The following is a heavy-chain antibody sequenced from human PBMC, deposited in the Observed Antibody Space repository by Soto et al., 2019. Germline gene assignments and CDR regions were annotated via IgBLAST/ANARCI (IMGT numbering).Heavy chain of an antibody. V-gene: IGHV1-69*15. CDR2: SIPIFGSA. Sequence: QVQLVPSGDEVKEPGVSGKVFCKASGGNFRHLAITWVGQAPGPGPEWLGRSIPIFGSANYAQKFQGRVTITADVSRTTAYMELSSLRSDDTAVYDCAKDGGKYGYFGNWFDPWGQGTLVTVSS. D-gene: IGHD5-12*01. CDR3: AKDGGKYGYFGNWFDP. CDR1: GGNFRHLA. J-gene: IGHJ5*02.